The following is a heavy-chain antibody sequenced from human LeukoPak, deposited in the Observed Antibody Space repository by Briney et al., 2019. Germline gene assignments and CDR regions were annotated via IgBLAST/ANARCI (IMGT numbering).Heavy chain of an antibody. J-gene: IGHJ4*02. CDR1: GFTFSSYV. V-gene: IGHV3-30*03. D-gene: IGHD4-17*01. CDR3: ATRTFTVTRTRQSDY. Sequence: GGSLRLSCAASGFTFSSYVMHWVRQAPGKGLEWVAVISYDGSNKYYADSVKGRFTISRDNSKNTLYLQMNSLRAEDTAVYYCATRTFTVTRTRQSDYWGQGTLVTVSS. CDR2: ISYDGSNK.